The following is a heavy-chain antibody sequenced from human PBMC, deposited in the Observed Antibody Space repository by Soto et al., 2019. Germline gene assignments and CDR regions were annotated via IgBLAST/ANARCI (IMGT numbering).Heavy chain of an antibody. J-gene: IGHJ4*02. CDR1: GYTFTTYG. Sequence: QVQLVQSGAEVKRPGASLKVSCKASGYTFTTYGFNWVRQAPGQGLEWMGWISPYNGDTNYAQNFQGRVTLTTDTSTSTVYMELRTLTSDDTAVYYCARTPLAQMIVLEAATRFDYWGQGTLVTVSS. CDR2: ISPYNGDT. D-gene: IGHD2-15*01. CDR3: ARTPLAQMIVLEAATRFDY. V-gene: IGHV1-18*04.